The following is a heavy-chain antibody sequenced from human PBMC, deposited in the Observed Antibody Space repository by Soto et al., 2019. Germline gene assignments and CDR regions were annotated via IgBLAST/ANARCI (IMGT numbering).Heavy chain of an antibody. CDR3: ATHADGFEI. CDR2: IHYSGST. CDR1: GGSISSYY. Sequence: SETLSLTCTVSGGSISSYYWSWIRQSPGKGLEWIGYIHYSGSTKSNPSLKSRVTISVDTSKNQFSLKLSSVTAADTAVYYCATHADGFEIWGQGTMVTVSS. J-gene: IGHJ3*02. V-gene: IGHV4-59*08.